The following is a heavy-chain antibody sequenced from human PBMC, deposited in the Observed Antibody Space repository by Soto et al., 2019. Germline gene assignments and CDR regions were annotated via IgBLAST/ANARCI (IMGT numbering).Heavy chain of an antibody. CDR2: INGDGSAR. CDR3: ARELAPEDSPPSYLMDV. V-gene: IGHV3-74*01. D-gene: IGHD2-2*01. J-gene: IGHJ6*02. Sequence: PGGSLRLSCEASGFTISSHWMHWVRRAPGKGLVWVSRINGDGSARDYADPVKGRFTISRDNAKNTFYLQMNSLRDEDTAVYYCARELAPEDSPPSYLMDVWGQGTTVTVSS. CDR1: GFTISSHW.